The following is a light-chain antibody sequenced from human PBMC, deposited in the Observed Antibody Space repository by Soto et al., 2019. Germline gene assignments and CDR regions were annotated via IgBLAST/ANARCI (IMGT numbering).Light chain of an antibody. Sequence: EIVFTQSPGTLSLSPGERATLSCRASQSVSSFLAWYQQKPGQAPRLLIYGASIRATGIPARFSGSGSGTDFTLTISSLEPEDFALDYCQHRSNWPTFGQGTRLEIK. CDR3: QHRSNWPT. CDR1: QSVSSF. CDR2: GAS. J-gene: IGKJ5*01. V-gene: IGKV3-11*01.